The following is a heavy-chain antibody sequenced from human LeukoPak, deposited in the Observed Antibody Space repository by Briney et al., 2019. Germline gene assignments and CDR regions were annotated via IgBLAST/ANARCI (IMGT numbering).Heavy chain of an antibody. V-gene: IGHV4-34*01. CDR2: INHSGST. D-gene: IGHD5-18*01. CDR1: GGSFSGYY. CDR3: ARGGIQLWLRRAFDI. J-gene: IGHJ3*02. Sequence: PSETLSLTCAVYGGSFSGYYWSWIRQPPGKGLEWIGEINHSGSTNYNPSLKSRVTISVDTSKNQFSLKLSSVTAADTAVYYCARGGIQLWLRRAFDIWGQGTMVTVSS.